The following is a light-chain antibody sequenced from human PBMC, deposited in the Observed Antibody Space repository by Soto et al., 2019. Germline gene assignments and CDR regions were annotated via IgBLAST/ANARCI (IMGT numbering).Light chain of an antibody. J-gene: IGKJ1*01. CDR2: DAS. V-gene: IGKV3D-7*01. Sequence: EIVLTQSPGTLSLSPGEGATLSCRASQSVSSSYIAWYQQRPGQTPSLLIYDASNRATGIPARFSGSGSGTDFTLTISSLQSEDFAVYYCQQYNNWPRTFGQGTKVDIK. CDR1: QSVSSSY. CDR3: QQYNNWPRT.